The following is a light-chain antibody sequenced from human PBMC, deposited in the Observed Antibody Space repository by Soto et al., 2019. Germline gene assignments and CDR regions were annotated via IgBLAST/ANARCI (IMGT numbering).Light chain of an antibody. CDR1: SSDVGAYNY. CDR2: EVS. Sequence: QSVLAQPPSASGSPGQSVTISCTGTSSDVGAYNYVSWYQRRPGKVPKLIIYEVSKRPSGVPDRFSGSKSGNTASLTVSGLQAEDEADYYCSSYAGSNNLEVFGTGTKVTVL. CDR3: SSYAGSNNLEV. V-gene: IGLV2-8*01. J-gene: IGLJ1*01.